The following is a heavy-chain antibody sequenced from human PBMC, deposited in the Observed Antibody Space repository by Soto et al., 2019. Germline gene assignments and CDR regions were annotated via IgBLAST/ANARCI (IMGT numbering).Heavy chain of an antibody. CDR2: VSTNDDRT. D-gene: IGHD3-22*01. Sequence: QVQLVQSGPEVKMPGASVKVSCKTSGYTFTAYGLAWLRQAPGQRPEWMGWVSTNDDRTNYAQKFQGRVTMTTDRPTTTTSMELRSLRCNETAVYYCARELNTESSAYYSFAFWGQGTLVTVSS. V-gene: IGHV1-18*01. CDR3: ARELNTESSAYYSFAF. CDR1: GYTFTAYG. J-gene: IGHJ4*02.